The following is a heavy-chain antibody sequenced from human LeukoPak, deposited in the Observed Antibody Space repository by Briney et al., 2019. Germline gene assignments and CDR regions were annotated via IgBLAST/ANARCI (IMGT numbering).Heavy chain of an antibody. D-gene: IGHD6-6*01. CDR3: ARGAIGGAARLRGGFDP. Sequence: SETLSLTCAVYGGSFSGYYWSWIRQPPGKGLEWIGEINHSGSTNYNPSLKSRVTISVDTSKNQFSLKLSSVTAADTAVYYCARGAIGGAARLRGGFDPWGQGTLVTVSS. CDR2: INHSGST. V-gene: IGHV4-34*01. J-gene: IGHJ5*02. CDR1: GGSFSGYY.